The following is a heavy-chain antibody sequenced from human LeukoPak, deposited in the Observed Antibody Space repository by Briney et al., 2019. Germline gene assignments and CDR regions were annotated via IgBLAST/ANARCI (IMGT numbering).Heavy chain of an antibody. V-gene: IGHV4-30-2*01. J-gene: IGHJ4*02. CDR2: IYHSGST. Sequence: SETLSLTCAVSGGSISSGGYSWSWIRQPPGKGLEWIGYIYHSGSTNYNPSLKSRVTISVDTSKNQFSLKLSSVTAADTAVYYCARGRSPREYYYDSSGSSYFDYWGQGTLVAVSS. CDR1: GGSISSGGYS. D-gene: IGHD3-22*01. CDR3: ARGRSPREYYYDSSGSSYFDY.